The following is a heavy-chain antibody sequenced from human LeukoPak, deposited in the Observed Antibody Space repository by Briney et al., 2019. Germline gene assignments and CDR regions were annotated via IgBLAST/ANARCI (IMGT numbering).Heavy chain of an antibody. Sequence: ASVKVSCKASGYTFTSYYMHWVRQAPGQGLEWMGIINPSGGSTSYAQKFQGRVTMTRDMSTSTDYMELSSLRSEDTAVYYCARVGVDHSGNIIKYFFDYWGQGSLVTASS. J-gene: IGHJ4*02. CDR2: INPSGGST. D-gene: IGHD4-23*01. V-gene: IGHV1-46*01. CDR3: ARVGVDHSGNIIKYFFDY. CDR1: GYTFTSYY.